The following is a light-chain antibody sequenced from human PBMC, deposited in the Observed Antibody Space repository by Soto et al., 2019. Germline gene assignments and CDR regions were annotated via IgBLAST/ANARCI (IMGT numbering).Light chain of an antibody. CDR3: QQLFDSPIT. J-gene: IGKJ5*01. CDR2: KAS. CDR1: QTISSW. Sequence: DIQMTQSPSTLSGSVGYRFTITCRASQTISSWLAWYQQKPGKAPKLLIYKASTLKSGVPSRFSGSGSGTEFTLTISSLQPDDFATYYCQQLFDSPITFGQGTRLEIK. V-gene: IGKV1-5*03.